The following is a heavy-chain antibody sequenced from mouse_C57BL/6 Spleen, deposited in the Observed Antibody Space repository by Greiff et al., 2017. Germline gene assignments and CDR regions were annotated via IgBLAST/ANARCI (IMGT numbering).Heavy chain of an antibody. J-gene: IGHJ2*01. Sequence: EVKLMESGGGLVQPGGSLSLSCAASGFTFTDYYMSWVRQPPGKALEWLGFIRNKANGYTTEYSASVKGRFTISRDNAQSILYLQMNALRAEDSATYYCASYGSGTFDYWGQGTTLTVSS. CDR3: ASYGSGTFDY. CDR1: GFTFTDYY. D-gene: IGHD1-1*01. V-gene: IGHV7-3*01. CDR2: IRNKANGYTT.